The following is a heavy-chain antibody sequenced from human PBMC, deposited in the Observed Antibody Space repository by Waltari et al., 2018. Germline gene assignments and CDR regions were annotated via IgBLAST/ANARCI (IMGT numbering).Heavy chain of an antibody. Sequence: EVQLLESGGVLVQPGGSLRLSCAASGFTFSSYAMSWVRQAPGKGLEWVSAISGSGWTTYYADSVKGRFTISRDNSKNTLYLQMNSLRAEDTAVYSCAKASYGDYVAFDYWGQGTLVTVSS. D-gene: IGHD4-17*01. J-gene: IGHJ4*02. CDR2: ISGSGWTT. CDR3: AKASYGDYVAFDY. V-gene: IGHV3-23*01. CDR1: GFTFSSYA.